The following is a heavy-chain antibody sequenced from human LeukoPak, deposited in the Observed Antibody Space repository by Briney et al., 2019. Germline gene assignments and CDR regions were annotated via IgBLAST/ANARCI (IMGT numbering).Heavy chain of an antibody. V-gene: IGHV1-18*01. Sequence: GASVKVSCKASGYTFTSYGISWVRQAPGQGLEWMGWISAYNGNTNYAQKLQGRVTMTTDTSTSTAYMELRSLRSDDTAVYYCACHRGSTGLAPWFDPWGQGTLVTVSS. CDR1: GYTFTSYG. CDR3: ACHRGSTGLAPWFDP. CDR2: ISAYNGNT. J-gene: IGHJ5*02. D-gene: IGHD2-2*01.